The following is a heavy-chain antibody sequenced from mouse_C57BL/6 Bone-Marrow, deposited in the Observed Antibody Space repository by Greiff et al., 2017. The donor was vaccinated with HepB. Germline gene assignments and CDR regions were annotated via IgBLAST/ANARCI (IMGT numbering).Heavy chain of an antibody. Sequence: QVQLQHSGPELVKPGASVKLSCKASGYTFTSYDINWVKQRPGQGLEWIGWIYPRDGSTKYNEKFKGKATLTVDTSSSTAYMELHSLTSEDSAVYFCARRIITTVVATDYAMDYWGQGTSVTVSS. D-gene: IGHD1-1*01. CDR1: GYTFTSYD. CDR3: ARRIITTVVATDYAMDY. V-gene: IGHV1-85*01. J-gene: IGHJ4*01. CDR2: IYPRDGST.